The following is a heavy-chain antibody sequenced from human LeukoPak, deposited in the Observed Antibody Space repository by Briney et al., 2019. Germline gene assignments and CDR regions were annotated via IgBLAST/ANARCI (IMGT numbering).Heavy chain of an antibody. CDR2: VYYGGST. D-gene: IGHD6-19*01. V-gene: IGHV4-39*01. Sequence: SETLSLTCTVSGGPISSPNHFWGWVRQPPGKGLEWIGSVYYGGSTYSNPSLKSRVTMSADTSKDQFSLTLSSVTATDTAVYYCARVVAGTKDFQYWGQGTLVTVSS. CDR1: GGPISSPNHF. J-gene: IGHJ1*01. CDR3: ARVVAGTKDFQY.